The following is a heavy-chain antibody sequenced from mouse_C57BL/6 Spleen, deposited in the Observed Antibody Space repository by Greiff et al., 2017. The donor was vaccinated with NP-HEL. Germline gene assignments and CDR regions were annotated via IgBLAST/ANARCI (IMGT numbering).Heavy chain of an antibody. Sequence: QVQLQQSGAELARPGASVKLSCKASGYTFTSYGISWVKQRTGQGLEWIGEIYPRSGNTYYNEKFKGKATLTADKSSSTAYMELRSLTSEDSAVYFCARRTDYRDYYAMDYWGQGTSVTVSS. D-gene: IGHD2-14*01. CDR1: GYTFTSYG. CDR2: IYPRSGNT. V-gene: IGHV1-81*01. CDR3: ARRTDYRDYYAMDY. J-gene: IGHJ4*01.